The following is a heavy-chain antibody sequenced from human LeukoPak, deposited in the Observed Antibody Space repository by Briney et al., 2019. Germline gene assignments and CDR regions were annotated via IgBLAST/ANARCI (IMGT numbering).Heavy chain of an antibody. D-gene: IGHD3-10*01. V-gene: IGHV4-4*07. CDR2: MYTRGNS. CDR1: GGSMNDYS. Sequence: SSETLSLTCTVSGGSMNDYSWSWIRQSAGNGLEWIGRMYTRGNSHYNPSLTSRVTISIDESKNQFSLKLRSVTAPDTAVYYCAREGFGEANFDFWGQGTRVTVSS. CDR3: AREGFGEANFDF. J-gene: IGHJ4*02.